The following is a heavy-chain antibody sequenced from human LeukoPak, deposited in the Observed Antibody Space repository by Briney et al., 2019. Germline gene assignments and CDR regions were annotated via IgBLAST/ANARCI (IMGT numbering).Heavy chain of an antibody. CDR1: GGSFSGYY. CDR3: ARGNGYGFLNWFDP. V-gene: IGHV4-34*01. Sequence: PSETLSLTCAVYGGSFSGYYWSWIRQPPGKGLEWIGEINHSGSTNYNPSLKSRVTISVDTSKNQFSLKLSSVTAADTAVYYCARGNGYGFLNWFDPWGRGTLVTVSS. D-gene: IGHD5-18*01. J-gene: IGHJ5*02. CDR2: INHSGST.